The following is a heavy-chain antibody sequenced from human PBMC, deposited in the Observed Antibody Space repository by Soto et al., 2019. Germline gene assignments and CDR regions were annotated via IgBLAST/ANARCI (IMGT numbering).Heavy chain of an antibody. CDR3: ARGWYHDSSGYYYGYYFDY. J-gene: IGHJ4*02. D-gene: IGHD3-22*01. CDR1: GYTFTIYA. CDR2: INAGNGNT. Sequence: GASVKVSCKDSGYTFTIYAMHCVVQSPLRRREWMGWINAGNGNTKYSQKFQGRVTITRDTSASTAYMELSSLRSEDTAVYYCARGWYHDSSGYYYGYYFDYWGQGTLVTVSS. V-gene: IGHV1-3*01.